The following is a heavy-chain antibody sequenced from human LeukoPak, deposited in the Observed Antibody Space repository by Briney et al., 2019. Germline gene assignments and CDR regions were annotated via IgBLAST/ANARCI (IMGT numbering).Heavy chain of an antibody. J-gene: IGHJ4*02. CDR2: IYTRGSN. V-gene: IGHV4-4*07. CDR1: GGSISSYY. D-gene: IGHD6-19*01. Sequence: SETLSLTCTVSGGSISSYYWSWLRQPAGKGLEGIGRIYTRGSNNYNPSLKSRVTMSVDTSKNPFSLKLNSVTAADTAVYYCARDRGSSGWGGDYWGQGTLVTVSS. CDR3: ARDRGSSGWGGDY.